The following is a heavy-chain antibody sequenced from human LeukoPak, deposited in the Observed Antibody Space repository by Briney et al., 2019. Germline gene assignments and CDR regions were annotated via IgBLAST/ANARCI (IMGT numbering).Heavy chain of an antibody. CDR1: GYTFTDYY. CDR2: INPNSGGT. D-gene: IGHD1-1*01. V-gene: IGHV1-2*02. J-gene: IGHJ4*02. CDR3: ATEGHNAPWVNY. Sequence: ASVKVSCKASGYTFTDYYMHWVRQAPGQGLEWMGWINPNSGGTNSAQNFQGRVTLTRDTSISTAYMELSRLISDDTAIYYCATEGHNAPWVNYWGQGTLVTVSS.